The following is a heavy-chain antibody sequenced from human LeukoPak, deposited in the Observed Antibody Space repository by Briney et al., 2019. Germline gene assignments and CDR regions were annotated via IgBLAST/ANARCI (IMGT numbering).Heavy chain of an antibody. V-gene: IGHV3-53*01. D-gene: IGHD2-21*01. J-gene: IGHJ4*02. CDR1: GFTFSSYS. Sequence: PGGSLRLSCAASGFTFSSYSMNWVRQAPGKGLEWVSVIYSGGSTYYADSVKGRFTISRDNSKNTLYLQMNSLRAEDAAVYFCAKAPVTSCRGAYCYPFDSWGQGTLVTVSS. CDR2: IYSGGST. CDR3: AKAPVTSCRGAYCYPFDS.